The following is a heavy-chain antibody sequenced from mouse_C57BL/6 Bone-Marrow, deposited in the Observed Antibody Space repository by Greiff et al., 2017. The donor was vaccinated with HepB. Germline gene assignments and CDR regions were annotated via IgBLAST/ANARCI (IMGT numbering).Heavy chain of an antibody. CDR3: ARSYYGRSKGFAY. Sequence: VQLKQSGPELVKPGASVKIPCKASGYTFTDYNMDWVKQSHGKSLEWIGDINPNNGGTIYNQKFKGKATLTVDKSSSTAYMELRSLTSEDTAVYYCARSYYGRSKGFAYWGQGTLVTVSA. D-gene: IGHD1-1*01. V-gene: IGHV1-18*01. CDR2: INPNNGGT. CDR1: GYTFTDYN. J-gene: IGHJ3*01.